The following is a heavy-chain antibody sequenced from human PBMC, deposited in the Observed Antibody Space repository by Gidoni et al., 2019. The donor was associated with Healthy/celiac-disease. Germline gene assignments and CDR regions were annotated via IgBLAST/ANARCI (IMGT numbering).Heavy chain of an antibody. Sequence: QVQLVESGGGVVQPGRSLRLSCAASGFTSSSYAMHGVRQAPGKGLEWVAVISYDGSNKYYADSVKGRFTISRDNSKNTLYLQMNSLRAEDTAVYYCARDYHYYDSSGDFDYWGQGTLVTVSS. D-gene: IGHD3-22*01. CDR3: ARDYHYYDSSGDFDY. J-gene: IGHJ4*02. V-gene: IGHV3-30-3*01. CDR1: GFTSSSYA. CDR2: ISYDGSNK.